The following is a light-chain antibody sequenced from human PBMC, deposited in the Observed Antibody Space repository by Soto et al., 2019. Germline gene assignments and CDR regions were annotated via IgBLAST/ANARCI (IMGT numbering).Light chain of an antibody. CDR3: QQYNDWPPNT. V-gene: IGKV3-15*01. Sequence: EIVMTQSPAALSVSPGERATLSCRASQSITSNLAWYQQKPGQAPRLLISGASTRATDIPDRFSGSGSGTEFILTITSLQSEDSAIYYCQQYNDWPPNTFGQGTKLEIK. J-gene: IGKJ2*01. CDR2: GAS. CDR1: QSITSN.